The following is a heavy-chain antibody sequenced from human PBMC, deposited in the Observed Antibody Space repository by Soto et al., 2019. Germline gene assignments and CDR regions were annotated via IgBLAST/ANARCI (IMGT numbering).Heavy chain of an antibody. V-gene: IGHV1-69*13. J-gene: IGHJ6*02. Sequence: SVKVSCKASGGTFSSYAISWVRQAPGQGLEWMGGIIPIFGTANYAQKFQGRVTITADESTSTAYMELSSLRSEDTAVYYCARGVVPAAFSCMDVWGQGTTVTVSS. CDR3: ARGVVPAAFSCMDV. CDR1: GGTFSSYA. CDR2: IIPIFGTA. D-gene: IGHD2-2*01.